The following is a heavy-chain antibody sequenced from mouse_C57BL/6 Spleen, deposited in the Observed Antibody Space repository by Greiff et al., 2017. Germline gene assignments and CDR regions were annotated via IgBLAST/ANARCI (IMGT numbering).Heavy chain of an antibody. CDR3: ARYDYYFDY. Sequence: VQLVESGPELVKPGASVKISCKASGYAFSSSWMNWVKQRPGKGLEWIGRIYPGDGDTNYNGKFKGKATLTADKSSSTAYMQLSSLTSEDSAVYFCARYDYYFDYWGQGTTLTVSS. D-gene: IGHD2-4*01. CDR2: IYPGDGDT. CDR1: GYAFSSSW. J-gene: IGHJ2*01. V-gene: IGHV1-82*01.